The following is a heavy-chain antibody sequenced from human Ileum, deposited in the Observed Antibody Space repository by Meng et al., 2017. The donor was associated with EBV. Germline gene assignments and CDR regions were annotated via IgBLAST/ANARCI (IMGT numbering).Heavy chain of an antibody. CDR3: AYYFVGRGGPGS. Sequence: QGQLSGAGPGLVKPSETLSLTCSVSGGSVSSNDYHWSWIRQPPGKGLEWIGCMYDSENAKYNPSLNSRVTISIDTTRNHFVLKLTSVTAADTAVYYCAYYFVGRGGPGSWGQGTLVTVSS. CDR2: MYDSENA. J-gene: IGHJ5*02. V-gene: IGHV4-61*03. CDR1: GGSVSSNDYH. D-gene: IGHD3-9*01.